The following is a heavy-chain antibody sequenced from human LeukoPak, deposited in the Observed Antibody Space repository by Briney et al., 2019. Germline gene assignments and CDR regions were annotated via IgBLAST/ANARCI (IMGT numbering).Heavy chain of an antibody. Sequence: GSLRLSCATSGFAFSSYWMSWVRQAPGKGLEWVANIKQDGGEKNYVDPVKGRFTISRDNARSSLYLQMSGLRAEDTAVYYCVRYTTVTTGGHFQHWGQGTQVTVST. CDR2: IKQDGGEK. CDR1: GFAFSSYW. J-gene: IGHJ1*01. D-gene: IGHD4-17*01. CDR3: VRYTTVTTGGHFQH. V-gene: IGHV3-7*05.